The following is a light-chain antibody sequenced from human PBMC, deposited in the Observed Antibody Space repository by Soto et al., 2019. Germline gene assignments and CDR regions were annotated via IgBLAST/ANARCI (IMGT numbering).Light chain of an antibody. V-gene: IGKV3-15*01. J-gene: IGKJ2*01. CDR2: GAS. CDR3: QQYHNWPPQYT. Sequence: EIVMTQSPASLSVSPGDGATLSYRASHSVASNVAWYQQKPGQGPRLLIHGASTKAVGVPARFSGSGSGTDFTLTISSLQSEDCAVYYCQQYHNWPPQYTFGQGTKLQIK. CDR1: HSVASN.